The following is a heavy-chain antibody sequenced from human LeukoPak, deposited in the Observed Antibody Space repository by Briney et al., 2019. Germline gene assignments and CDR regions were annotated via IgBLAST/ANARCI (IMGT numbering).Heavy chain of an antibody. CDR1: GGSISSGGQY. J-gene: IGHJ2*01. CDR2: IYNSGST. V-gene: IGHV4-61*08. D-gene: IGHD2-2*01. CDR3: ARWVVPAGLWYFDL. Sequence: SETLSLTCTVSGGSISSGGQYWSWIRQPPGKGLEWIGYIYNSGSTKYNPSLKSRVTISVDTSKNQFSLKLSSVTAADTAVYYCARWVVPAGLWYFDLWGRGTLVTVSS.